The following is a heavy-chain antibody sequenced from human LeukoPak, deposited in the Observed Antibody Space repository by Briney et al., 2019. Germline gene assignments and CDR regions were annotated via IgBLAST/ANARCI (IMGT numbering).Heavy chain of an antibody. CDR3: ARPYYGSGDPSFDY. J-gene: IGHJ4*02. V-gene: IGHV3-53*01. CDR2: IYSGGRT. CDR1: GFTFSSNY. Sequence: PGXXLRLSCAASGFTFSSNYMSWVRQAPGKGMEWVSVIYSGGRTYYSDSVKGRFTISRDNSKNTLYLQMNSLRAEDTAVYYCARPYYGSGDPSFDYWGQGTLVTVSS. D-gene: IGHD3-10*01.